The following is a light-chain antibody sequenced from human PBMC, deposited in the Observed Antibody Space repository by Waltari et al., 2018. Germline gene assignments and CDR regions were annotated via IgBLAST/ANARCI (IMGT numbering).Light chain of an antibody. J-gene: IGLJ2*01. CDR1: RSDVGGWHR. CDR3: SSYTDNTVL. V-gene: IGLV2-18*02. Sequence: HSALTQPPPVYGYPGQSVTIPRTASRSDVGGWHRDSWYQQPPGSAPRLILFDVSNRPSGVPDRFSGSKSGNTASLTISGLQTEDEADYYCSSYTDNTVLFGGGTQLTV. CDR2: DVS.